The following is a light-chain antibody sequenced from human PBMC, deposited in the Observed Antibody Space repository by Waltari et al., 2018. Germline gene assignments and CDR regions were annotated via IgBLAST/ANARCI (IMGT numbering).Light chain of an antibody. CDR2: ENT. V-gene: IGLV1-51*02. Sequence: QSVLTQPHSVSAAPGQRVNISCSGGNSNIGIYYLSWYRQFPGTAPKLLIYENTERPSGMPGRFSGSKSGTSATLDITGLQAGDEADYYCGTWDSSLSGAVFGGGTHLTVL. J-gene: IGLJ7*01. CDR1: NSNIGIYY. CDR3: GTWDSSLSGAV.